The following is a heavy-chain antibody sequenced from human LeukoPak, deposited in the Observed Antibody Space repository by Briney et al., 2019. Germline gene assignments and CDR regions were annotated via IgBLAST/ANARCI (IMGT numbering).Heavy chain of an antibody. CDR2: IYYSGST. J-gene: IGHJ4*02. CDR3: ARIEDYGGNSVNY. CDR1: GGSISSYY. V-gene: IGHV4-59*01. D-gene: IGHD4-23*01. Sequence: PSETLSLTCAVSGGSISSYYWSWIRQPPGKGLEWIGYIYYSGSTNYNPSLKSRVTISVDTSKNQFSLKLSSVTAADTAVYYCARIEDYGGNSVNYWGQGTLVTVSS.